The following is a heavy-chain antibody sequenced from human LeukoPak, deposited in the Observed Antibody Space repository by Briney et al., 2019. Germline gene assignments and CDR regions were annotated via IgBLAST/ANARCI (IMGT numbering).Heavy chain of an antibody. CDR1: GFTVSSNY. J-gene: IGHJ4*02. D-gene: IGHD5-24*01. CDR2: IYSGGST. V-gene: IGHV3-53*01. CDR3: AREKTQEMATPPGFCYFDY. Sequence: GGSLRLSCAASGFTVSSNYMSWVRQAPGKGLEWVSVIYSGGSTYYADSVKGRFTISRDNSKNTLYLQMNSLRAEDTAVYYCAREKTQEMATPPGFCYFDYWGQGTLVTVSS.